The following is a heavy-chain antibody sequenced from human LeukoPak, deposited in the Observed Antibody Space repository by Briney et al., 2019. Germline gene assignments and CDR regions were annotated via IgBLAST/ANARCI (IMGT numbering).Heavy chain of an antibody. D-gene: IGHD2-2*01. J-gene: IGHJ6*02. CDR2: IHYSGST. CDR1: GGPISSSNYY. CDR3: ARHDPDCSSTSCLFKYYYYGMDV. Sequence: PSLNQYLTCTVPGGPISSSNYYRGWLRQPPGKGLERLGRIHYSGSTYYNPSLKSRVTISVDTSPNQFSLKLSSVTAADTAVYYCARHDPDCSSTSCLFKYYYYGMDVWGQGTTVTVSS. V-gene: IGHV4-39*01.